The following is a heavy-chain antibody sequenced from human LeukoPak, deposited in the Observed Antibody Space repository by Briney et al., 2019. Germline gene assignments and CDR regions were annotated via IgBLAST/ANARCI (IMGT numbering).Heavy chain of an antibody. Sequence: GGSLRLSCAAAGFTFSSYWMTWVRQAPGEGLEWVANIKQNGSEKSCVDSVRGRFTISRDNAKHSLFLQLHSLRSEDTAVYYCARVDECGDSRSLDYWGRGTRLTVPS. CDR1: GFTFSSYW. CDR2: IKQNGSEK. J-gene: IGHJ4*02. CDR3: ARVDECGDSRSLDY. D-gene: IGHD4-17*01. V-gene: IGHV3-7*01.